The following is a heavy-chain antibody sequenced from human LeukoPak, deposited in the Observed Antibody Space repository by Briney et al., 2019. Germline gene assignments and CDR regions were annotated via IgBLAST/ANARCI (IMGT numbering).Heavy chain of an antibody. CDR1: GYSFTSYW. D-gene: IGHD2-15*01. J-gene: IGHJ4*02. CDR2: IYPGDSET. Sequence: GESLKISCKGSGYSFTSYWIGWVRQMPGKGLEWMGIIYPGDSETRYSPSFEGQVTISADKSISTAYLQWSSLKASDTAMYYCARGQRGIVAGLDYWGQGTLVTVSS. CDR3: ARGQRGIVAGLDY. V-gene: IGHV5-51*01.